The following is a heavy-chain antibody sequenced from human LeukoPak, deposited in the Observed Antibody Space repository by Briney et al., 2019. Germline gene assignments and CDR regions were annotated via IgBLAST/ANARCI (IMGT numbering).Heavy chain of an antibody. D-gene: IGHD3-10*01. J-gene: IGHJ5*02. CDR2: IYYSGST. CDR1: GGSISSYY. V-gene: IGHV4-30-4*01. CDR3: ARLDFDVSGFHWFDP. Sequence: SETLSLTCTVSGGSISSYYWSWIRQPPGKGLEWIGYIYYSGSTYYNPSLKNRVTISVDTSKNQFSLKLSSVTAADTAVYYCARLDFDVSGFHWFDPWGQGTLVTVSS.